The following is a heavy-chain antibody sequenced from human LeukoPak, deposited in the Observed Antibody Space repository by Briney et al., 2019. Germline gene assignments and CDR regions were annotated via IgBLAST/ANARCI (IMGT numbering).Heavy chain of an antibody. V-gene: IGHV1-69*05. D-gene: IGHD4-17*01. J-gene: IGHJ4*02. CDR2: IIPIFSTA. CDR1: GGTFSSYA. Sequence: GPSVKVSCKASGGTFSSYAISGVRQAPGQGLEWMGRIIPIFSTANYAQKFQGRVTITTDESTSTAYMELSSLRSEDTAVYYCARHPRATVTMGPYFDYWGQGTLVTVSS. CDR3: ARHPRATVTMGPYFDY.